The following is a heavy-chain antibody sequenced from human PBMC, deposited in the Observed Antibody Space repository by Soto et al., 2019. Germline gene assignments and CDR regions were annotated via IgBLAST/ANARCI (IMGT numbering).Heavy chain of an antibody. D-gene: IGHD3-22*01. CDR1: GFTFSGSA. J-gene: IGHJ5*02. V-gene: IGHV3-73*01. CDR2: IRSKANSYAT. CDR3: TRPRRDYYYDSSGYS. Sequence: GGSLRLSCAASGFTFSGSAMHWVRQASGKGLEWVGRIRSKANSYATAYAASVKGRFTISRDDSKNTAYLQMNSLKTEDTAVYYCTRPRRDYYYDSSGYSWGQGTLVTVSS.